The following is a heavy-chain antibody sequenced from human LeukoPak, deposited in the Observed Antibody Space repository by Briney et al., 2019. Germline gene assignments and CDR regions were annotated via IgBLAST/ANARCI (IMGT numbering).Heavy chain of an antibody. D-gene: IGHD4-17*01. CDR2: IYYSGST. V-gene: IGHV4-59*01. J-gene: IGHJ4*02. CDR3: ARGPTTVTRAFDY. CDR1: GGSISSYY. Sequence: SETLSLTCTVSGGSISSYYWSWIRQPPGKGLEWIGYIYYSGSTNYNPSLKSRVTISVDTSKNQFSLKLSSVTAADTAMYYCARGPTTVTRAFDYWGQGTLVTVSS.